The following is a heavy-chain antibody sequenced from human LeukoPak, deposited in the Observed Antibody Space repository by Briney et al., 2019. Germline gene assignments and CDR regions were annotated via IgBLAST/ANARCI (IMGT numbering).Heavy chain of an antibody. CDR3: ARARALRYFDWLLADY. J-gene: IGHJ4*02. CDR1: GFTFSSYS. CDR2: ISSSSSSTI. V-gene: IGHV3-48*01. Sequence: GGSLRLSCAASGFTFSSYSMNWVRQAPGKGLEWVSYISSSSSSTIYYADSVKGRFTISRDNAKNSLYLQINSLRAEDTAVYYCARARALRYFDWLLADYWGQGTLVTVSS. D-gene: IGHD3-9*01.